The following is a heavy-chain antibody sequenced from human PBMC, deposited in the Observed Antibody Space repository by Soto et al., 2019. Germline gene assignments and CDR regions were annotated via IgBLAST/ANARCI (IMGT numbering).Heavy chain of an antibody. V-gene: IGHV4-34*01. CDR2: INHSGST. CDR3: ARGLPWSPLPSYYYDSSGSYYFDY. J-gene: IGHJ4*02. CDR1: GGSFSGYY. Sequence: SETLSLTCAVYGGSFSGYYWSWIRQPPGKGLEWIGEINHSGSTNYNPSLKSRVTISVDTSKNQFSLKLSSVTAADTAVYYCARGLPWSPLPSYYYDSSGSYYFDYWGQGTLVTVSS. D-gene: IGHD3-22*01.